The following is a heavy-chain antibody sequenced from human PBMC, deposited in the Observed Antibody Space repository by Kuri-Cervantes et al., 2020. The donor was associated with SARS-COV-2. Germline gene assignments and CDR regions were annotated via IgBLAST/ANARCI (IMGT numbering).Heavy chain of an antibody. J-gene: IGHJ4*02. Sequence: GESLKISCSASGFTFSSFSMNWVRQAPGKGLEWLSYINMNGGDMKYADSVKGRFTISRDNAKNSLYLQMNSLRSEDTAVYYCATKRLHDPKDWTVTMDYWGQGPLVTVSS. CDR1: GFTFSSFS. CDR3: ATKRLHDPKDWTVTMDY. CDR2: INMNGGDM. V-gene: IGHV3-21*05. D-gene: IGHD4-17*01.